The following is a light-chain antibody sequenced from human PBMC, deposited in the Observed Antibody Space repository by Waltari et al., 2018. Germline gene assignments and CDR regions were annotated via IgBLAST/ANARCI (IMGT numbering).Light chain of an antibody. CDR2: AAS. CDR3: QQLNNYPIA. CDR1: QGISNY. Sequence: DIQSTQSTSFLSALLGDRVAFTCRASQGISNYLAWYQQRPGKAPKLLMYAASTLQSGVPSRFSGSGSGTEFTLTISSLQTEDFATYYCQQLNNYPIAFGGGTKVEIK. J-gene: IGKJ4*01. V-gene: IGKV1-9*01.